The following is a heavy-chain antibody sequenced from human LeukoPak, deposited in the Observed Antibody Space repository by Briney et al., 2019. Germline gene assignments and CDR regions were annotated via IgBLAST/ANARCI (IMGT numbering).Heavy chain of an antibody. V-gene: IGHV3-21*01. CDR2: ITSSSSYI. Sequence: GGSLRLSCAASGFTFSDYSMNWVRQAPGKGLEWVSSITSSSSYIYYADSVKGRFTISRDNAKNSLYLQMNSLRAEDTAVYYCARDRPHYGDDYWGQGTLVTVSS. D-gene: IGHD4/OR15-4a*01. J-gene: IGHJ4*02. CDR1: GFTFSDYS. CDR3: ARDRPHYGDDY.